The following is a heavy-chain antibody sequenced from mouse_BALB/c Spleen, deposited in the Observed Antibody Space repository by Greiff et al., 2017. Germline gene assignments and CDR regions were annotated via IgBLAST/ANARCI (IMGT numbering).Heavy chain of an antibody. D-gene: IGHD1-1*01. CDR1: GYSITSGYY. CDR3: ARPTTPRYFDV. CDR2: ISYDGSN. Sequence: DEQLQESGPGLVKPSQSLSLTCSVTGYSITSGYYWNWIRQFPGNKLEWMGYISYDGSNNYNPSLKNRISITRDTSKNQFFLKLNSVTTEDTATYYCARPTTPRYFDVWGAGTTVTVSS. V-gene: IGHV3-6*02. J-gene: IGHJ1*01.